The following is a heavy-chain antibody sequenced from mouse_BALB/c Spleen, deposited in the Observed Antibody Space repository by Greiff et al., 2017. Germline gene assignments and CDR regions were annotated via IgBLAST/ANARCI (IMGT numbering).Heavy chain of an antibody. D-gene: IGHD3-2*01. CDR1: GFAFSSYD. CDR3: ARHLDSSGYAMDY. CDR2: ISSGGGST. V-gene: IGHV5-12-1*01. Sequence: EVKLVESGGGLVKPGGSLKLSCAASGFAFSSYDMSWVRQTPEKRLEWVAYISSGGGSTYYPDTVKGRFTISRDNAKNTLYLQMSSLKSEDTAMYYCARHLDSSGYAMDYWGQGTSVTVSS. J-gene: IGHJ4*01.